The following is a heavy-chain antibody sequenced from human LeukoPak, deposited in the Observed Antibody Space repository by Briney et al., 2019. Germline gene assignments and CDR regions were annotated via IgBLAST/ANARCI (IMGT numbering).Heavy chain of an antibody. CDR2: IYTSGTI. V-gene: IGHV4-4*07. J-gene: IGHJ5*02. Sequence: SETLTLTCAVSGGSISSYYWSWIRQPAGTALEWIGRIYTSGTITYNPSLKSRVTMSVDTSKNQFSLKLSSVTAADTAVYYCARDSGTTGEVKFDPWGQGTLVTVSS. CDR1: GGSISSYY. D-gene: IGHD3-10*01. CDR3: ARDSGTTGEVKFDP.